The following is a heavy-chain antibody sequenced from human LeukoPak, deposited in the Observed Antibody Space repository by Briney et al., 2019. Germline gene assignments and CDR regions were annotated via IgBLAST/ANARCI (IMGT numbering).Heavy chain of an antibody. V-gene: IGHV4-39*07. J-gene: IGHJ4*02. CDR1: GGSISSSSYY. CDR3: ARDKIGSSAEGFDY. CDR2: IYYSGST. Sequence: SETLSLTCTVSGGSISSSSYYWGWIRQPPGKGLEWIGSIYYSGSTCYNPSLKSRVTISVDTSKNQFSLKLSSVTAADTAVYYCARDKIGSSAEGFDYWGQGTLVTVSS. D-gene: IGHD6-6*01.